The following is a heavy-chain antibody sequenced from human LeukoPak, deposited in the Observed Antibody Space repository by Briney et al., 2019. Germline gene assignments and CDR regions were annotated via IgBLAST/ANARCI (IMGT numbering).Heavy chain of an antibody. D-gene: IGHD3-10*01. J-gene: IGHJ3*02. Sequence: PSETLSLTCTVSGGPISSYYWSWIRQPPGKGLEWIGYIYYSGSTNYNPSLKSRVTISVDTSKNQFSLKLSSVTAADTAVYYCARDILHGTGSYNAFDIWGHGTMVTVSS. V-gene: IGHV4-59*01. CDR3: ARDILHGTGSYNAFDI. CDR1: GGPISSYY. CDR2: IYYSGST.